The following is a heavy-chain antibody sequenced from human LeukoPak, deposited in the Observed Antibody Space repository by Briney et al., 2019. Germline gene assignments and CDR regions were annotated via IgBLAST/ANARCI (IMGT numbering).Heavy chain of an antibody. CDR2: INHSGST. D-gene: IGHD3-3*01. J-gene: IGHJ6*03. Sequence: PSETLSLTCAVYGGSFSGYYWSWIRQPPGKGLEWIGEINHSGSTNYNPSLKSRVTISVDTSKNQFSLKLSSVTAADTAVYYCAGPVFGVVISLKDYYYMDVWGKGTTVTVSS. CDR3: AGPVFGVVISLKDYYYMDV. CDR1: GGSFSGYY. V-gene: IGHV4-34*01.